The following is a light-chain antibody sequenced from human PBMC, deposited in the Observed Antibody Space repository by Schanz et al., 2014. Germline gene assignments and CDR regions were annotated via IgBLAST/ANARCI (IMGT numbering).Light chain of an antibody. CDR2: GNT. CDR1: SSNIGARYD. J-gene: IGLJ2*01. V-gene: IGLV1-40*01. Sequence: QSVLTQPPSVSGAPGQRVTISCTGSSSNIGARYDVHWYQQLPGTAPKLLIYGNTNRPSGVPDRFSNSKSGTSASLAITGLQAEDEADYYCQSYDSSLSALFGGGTQLTVL. CDR3: QSYDSSLSAL.